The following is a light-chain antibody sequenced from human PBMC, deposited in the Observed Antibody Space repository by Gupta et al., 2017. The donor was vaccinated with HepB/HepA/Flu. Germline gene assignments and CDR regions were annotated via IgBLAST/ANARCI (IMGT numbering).Light chain of an antibody. J-gene: IGKJ2*01. CDR1: QSVSSN. CDR3: QQDNNWPPYT. V-gene: IGKV3-15*01. Sequence: EIVMTQSPATLSVSPGERATLSCRASQSVSSNLAWYQQKPGQAPRLLIYGASTRATGIPARFSGSGCGTEFTLTISSRQLEDFAVYYCQQDNNWPPYTFGQGTKLEIK. CDR2: GAS.